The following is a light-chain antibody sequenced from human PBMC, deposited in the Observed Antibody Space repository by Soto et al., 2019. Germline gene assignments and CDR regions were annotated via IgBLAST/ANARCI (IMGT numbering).Light chain of an antibody. V-gene: IGLV1-44*01. CDR3: AAWDDSLNGPV. CDR2: SNN. CDR1: SSNIGSNT. J-gene: IGLJ2*01. Sequence: QSVLTQPPSASGTPGQRGTISCSGSSSNIGSNTVNWYQQLPGTAPKLLIYSNNQRPSGVPDRFSGSKSGTSASLAISGLQSEDEADYYCAAWDDSLNGPVFGGGTMLTVL.